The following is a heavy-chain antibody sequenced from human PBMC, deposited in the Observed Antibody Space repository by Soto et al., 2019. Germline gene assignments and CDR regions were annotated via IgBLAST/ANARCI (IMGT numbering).Heavy chain of an antibody. CDR1: GLTFSNAW. CDR3: TTDLFLGGMDV. V-gene: IGHV3-15*01. CDR2: IKSKSAGGTT. Sequence: EVQLVESGGGLVKPGESLRLSGAASGLTFSNAWMSWVRQTPGKGLEWVGRIKSKSAGGTTDYAAPVKGRFTISRDDSKNTLYLQMNSLKTEDTAVYYCTTDLFLGGMDVWGQGTTVTVSS. J-gene: IGHJ6*02.